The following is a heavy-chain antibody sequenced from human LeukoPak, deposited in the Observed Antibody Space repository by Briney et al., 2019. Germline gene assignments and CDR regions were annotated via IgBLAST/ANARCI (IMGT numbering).Heavy chain of an antibody. J-gene: IGHJ4*02. Sequence: QSGGSLRLPCAASGFTFSSSGMHWVRQAPGKGLEWVAVISYDGSHRYYADSVKGRFTISRDDSKNTLYLEMNSLRAEDTAVYYCAKDRSSSWSFDYWGQGTLVTVSS. V-gene: IGHV3-30*18. D-gene: IGHD6-13*01. CDR3: AKDRSSSWSFDY. CDR1: GFTFSSSG. CDR2: ISYDGSHR.